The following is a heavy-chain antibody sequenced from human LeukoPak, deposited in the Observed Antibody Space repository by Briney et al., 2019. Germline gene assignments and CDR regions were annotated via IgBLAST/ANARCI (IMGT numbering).Heavy chain of an antibody. CDR2: IHHDGRI. CDR1: GGSFSGYY. V-gene: IGHV4-34*01. J-gene: IGHJ4*02. Sequence: SETLSLTCAVYGGSFSGYYWSWIRQPPGKGLEWIGEIHHDGRINYNPSLESRVTLSVDKSKNQFSLRLNSVTAADTAMYYCARSHDHLWGNYPDYWGQGTLVTVSS. D-gene: IGHD3-16*02. CDR3: ARSHDHLWGNYPDY.